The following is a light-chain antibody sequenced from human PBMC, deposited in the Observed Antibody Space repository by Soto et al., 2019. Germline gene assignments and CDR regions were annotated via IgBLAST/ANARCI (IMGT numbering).Light chain of an antibody. V-gene: IGKV3-20*01. Sequence: EIVLTQSPVTLSLSPGERATLSCRASQRIPNNFLAWLQQKPCLPPRLLIPGASTRASGIPDRFSGSGSGTDFARTISLREPEDFDGYYCQQYGRSAFTFGQGTKLQIK. CDR1: QRIPNNF. J-gene: IGKJ2*01. CDR2: GAS. CDR3: QQYGRSAFT.